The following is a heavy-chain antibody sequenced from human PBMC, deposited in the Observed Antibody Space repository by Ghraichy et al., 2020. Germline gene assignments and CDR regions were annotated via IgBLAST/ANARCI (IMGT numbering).Heavy chain of an antibody. CDR3: AKTPLGYYYDSSGYYFDY. D-gene: IGHD3-22*01. CDR2: ISGSGGST. CDR1: GFTFSSYA. V-gene: IGHV3-23*01. Sequence: GGSLRLSCAASGFTFSSYAMSWVRQAPGKGLEWVSAISGSGGSTYYADSVKGRFTISRDNSKNTLYLQMNSLRAEDTAVYYCAKTPLGYYYDSSGYYFDYWGQGTLVTVSS. J-gene: IGHJ4*02.